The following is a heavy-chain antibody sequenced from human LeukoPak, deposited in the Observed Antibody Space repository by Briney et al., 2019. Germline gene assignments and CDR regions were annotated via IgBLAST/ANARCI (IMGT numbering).Heavy chain of an antibody. J-gene: IGHJ6*03. CDR3: ARVGLPAYYYYMDV. CDR2: ISAYNGNA. Sequence: ASVKVSCKASGYTFTTYNINWVRQAPGQGLEWMGWISAYNGNANYAQKLQGRVTMTTDTSTSTAYMELRSLRSDDTAVYYCARVGLPAYYYYMDVWGKGTTVTVSS. V-gene: IGHV1-18*01. CDR1: GYTFTTYN.